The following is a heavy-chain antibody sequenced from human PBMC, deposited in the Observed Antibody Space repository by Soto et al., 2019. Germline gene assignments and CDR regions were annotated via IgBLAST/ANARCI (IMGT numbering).Heavy chain of an antibody. J-gene: IGHJ6*02. V-gene: IGHV1-18*01. CDR3: ARGYYYGSGRPTPGGMDV. CDR2: ISTYTGNT. D-gene: IGHD3-10*01. Sequence: ASVNVSCKASGYTFTNYDINWVRQAPGQGLEWMGWISTYTGNTNYAQKLQGRVTMTTDTSTSTAYMELRSLRSDDTVVYYCARGYYYGSGRPTPGGMDVWGQGTTVTVSS. CDR1: GYTFTNYD.